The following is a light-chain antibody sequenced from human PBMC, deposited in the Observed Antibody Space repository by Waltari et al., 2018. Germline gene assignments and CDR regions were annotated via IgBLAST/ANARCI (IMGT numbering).Light chain of an antibody. J-gene: IGKJ2*01. CDR2: GAS. V-gene: IGKV3-15*01. CDR1: QSVSSN. CDR3: QQYNNWPPYT. Sequence: EIVMTHSPATLSVSPGDRATLSCRASQSVSSNLAWYQQKPGQAPRLLISGASTRATGIPARFSGSGSGTEFTLTISSMQSEDFAVYYCQQYNNWPPYTFGQGTKLEIK.